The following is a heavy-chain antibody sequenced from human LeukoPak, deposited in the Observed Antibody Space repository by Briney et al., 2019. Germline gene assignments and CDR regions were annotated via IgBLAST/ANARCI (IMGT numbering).Heavy chain of an antibody. CDR3: ARRAPRLGYCSGGSCYYFDY. Sequence: SETLSLTCAVYGGSFSGYYWSWIRQPPGKGLEWIGEINHSGSTNYNPSLKSRVTISVDTSKNQFSLKLSSVTAADTAVYYCARRAPRLGYCSGGSCYYFDYWGQGTLVTVSS. CDR2: INHSGST. D-gene: IGHD2-15*01. V-gene: IGHV4-34*01. J-gene: IGHJ4*02. CDR1: GGSFSGYY.